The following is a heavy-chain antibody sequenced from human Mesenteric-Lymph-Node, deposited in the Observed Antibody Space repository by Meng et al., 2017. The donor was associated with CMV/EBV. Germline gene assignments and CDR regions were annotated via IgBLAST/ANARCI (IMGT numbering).Heavy chain of an antibody. CDR1: GFSPSSSGVG. V-gene: IGHV2-5*01. D-gene: IGHD6-13*01. Sequence: FSGFSPSSSGVGVGWIRQPPGKALEWLALIYWNDNKRYSPSLKSRLTITKDTSKNQVVLTMTNMDPVDTATYYCAHAPWQQLVAWFDPWGQGTLVTVSS. CDR2: IYWNDNK. J-gene: IGHJ5*02. CDR3: AHAPWQQLVAWFDP.